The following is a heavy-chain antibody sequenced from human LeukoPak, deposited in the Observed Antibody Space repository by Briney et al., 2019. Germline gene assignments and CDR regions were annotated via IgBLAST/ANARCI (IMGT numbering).Heavy chain of an antibody. D-gene: IGHD3-22*01. Sequence: GGSLRLSGAASGFTYSSYAMHWVRQAPGKGLEWVAVISYDGSNKYYADSVKGRFTISRDNSKNTLYLQMNSLRAEDTAVYYCTYDSSGYPYWGQGTLVTVSS. J-gene: IGHJ4*02. V-gene: IGHV3-30-3*01. CDR1: GFTYSSYA. CDR2: ISYDGSNK. CDR3: TYDSSGYPY.